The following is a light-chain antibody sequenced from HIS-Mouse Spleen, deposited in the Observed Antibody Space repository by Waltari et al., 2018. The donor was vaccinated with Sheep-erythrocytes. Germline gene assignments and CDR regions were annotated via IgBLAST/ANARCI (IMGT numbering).Light chain of an antibody. J-gene: IGLJ1*01. Sequence: QSALTQPRSVSGSPGQSVTISCTGTSSDGADYNYVSWYQQYPGKAPKLMIYDVSKRPSGVPDRFSGSKSGNTASLTISGLQAEDEADYYCCSYAGSYNHVFATGTKVTVL. V-gene: IGLV2-11*01. CDR3: CSYAGSYNHV. CDR2: DVS. CDR1: SSDGADYNY.